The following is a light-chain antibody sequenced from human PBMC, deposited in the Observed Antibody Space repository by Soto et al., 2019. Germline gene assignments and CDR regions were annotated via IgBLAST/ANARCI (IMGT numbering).Light chain of an antibody. CDR1: QSVTSN. CDR3: QQYNNWWT. CDR2: GAS. J-gene: IGKJ1*01. V-gene: IGKV3-15*01. Sequence: EIVLTQSPGTLSLSPGERATLSCGASQSVTSNYLAWYQQKPGQAPRLLIYGASTRATGISARFSGSGSGTEFTLTISSLQSEDFGVYYCQQYNNWWTFGQGTKVDIK.